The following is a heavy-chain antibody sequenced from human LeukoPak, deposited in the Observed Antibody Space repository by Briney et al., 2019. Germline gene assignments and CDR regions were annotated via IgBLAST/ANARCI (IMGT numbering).Heavy chain of an antibody. Sequence: PGGSLRLSCAASRFTFNNYGMHWVRQAPGKGLEWVAFIRFDGGNKYYADSVKGRFTISRDSSKNTLFLQMNSLRADDTAVYYCAKDSLRTYYGSGSYPLDYWGQGTLVTVSS. CDR2: IRFDGGNK. V-gene: IGHV3-30*02. J-gene: IGHJ4*02. CDR3: AKDSLRTYYGSGSYPLDY. CDR1: RFTFNNYG. D-gene: IGHD3-10*01.